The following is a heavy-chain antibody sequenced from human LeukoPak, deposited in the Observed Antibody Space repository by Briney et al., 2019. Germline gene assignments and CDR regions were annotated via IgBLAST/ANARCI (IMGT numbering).Heavy chain of an antibody. CDR2: IYYSGST. D-gene: IGHD6-19*01. V-gene: IGHV4-59*08. J-gene: IGHJ5*02. Sequence: SETLSLTCTVSGGSISSYYWSWIRQPPGKGLEWIGYIYYSGSTTYNPSLKSRVTISVDTSKNQFSLKLSSVTAADTAVYYCARRGIAVAGQFDPWGQGTLVTVSS. CDR1: GGSISSYY. CDR3: ARRGIAVAGQFDP.